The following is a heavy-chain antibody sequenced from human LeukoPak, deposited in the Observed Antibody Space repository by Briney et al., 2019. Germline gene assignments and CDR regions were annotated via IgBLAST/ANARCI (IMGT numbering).Heavy chain of an antibody. CDR3: SKDSRGDSAWGGGWHDLMDV. Sequence: PSEALSLTCTISGGSFNTNYWSWIRQPPGKGLEWIGNINHEGDTNFNPSLKSRVTLIVDTSKNQVSLTLRSVTAAGTADYDVSKDSRGDSAWGGGWHDLMDVWGQGTTVIVSS. V-gene: IGHV4-59*01. CDR1: GGSFNTNY. D-gene: IGHD6-19*01. J-gene: IGHJ6*02. CDR2: INHEGDT.